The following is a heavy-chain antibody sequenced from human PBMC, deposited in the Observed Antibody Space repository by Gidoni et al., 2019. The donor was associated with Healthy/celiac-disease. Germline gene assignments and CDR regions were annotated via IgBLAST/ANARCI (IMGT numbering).Heavy chain of an antibody. CDR2: ISSSGSTI. CDR1: GFPFSDYY. CDR3: ARDRPRGYGTPYYYYYGMDV. D-gene: IGHD5-18*01. J-gene: IGHJ6*02. Sequence: QVQLVESGGGLVKPGGSLSLSCAASGFPFSDYYMSWIRQAPGKGLEWVSYISSSGSTIYYADSVKGRFTISRDNAKNSLYLQMNSLRAEDTAVYYCARDRPRGYGTPYYYYYGMDVWGQGTTVTVSS. V-gene: IGHV3-11*01.